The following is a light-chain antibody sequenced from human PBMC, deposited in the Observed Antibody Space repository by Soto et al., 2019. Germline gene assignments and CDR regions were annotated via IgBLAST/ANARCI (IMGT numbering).Light chain of an antibody. J-gene: IGKJ1*01. Sequence: DIPLTQSPSTQSASVGDRVTITCRASQTIDKKLAWYQQKPGKAPKLLIFDASTLETGVPLRFSGSGSGTEFSLSINSLQPEDFGTYFCQQYDLYWTFGQGTKVEI. CDR1: QTIDKK. CDR3: QQYDLYWT. CDR2: DAS. V-gene: IGKV1-5*01.